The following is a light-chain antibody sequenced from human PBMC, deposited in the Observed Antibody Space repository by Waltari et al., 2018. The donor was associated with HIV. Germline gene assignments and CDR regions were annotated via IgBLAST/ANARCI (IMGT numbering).Light chain of an antibody. Sequence: QSALTQPRSVSGSPGQSVTISCTGTSSDVGGYNYVSWYQQHPGKAPKLMIYDVSRRPSWVPDRFSGSKSGNTGSLTISGLQAEDEADYYCCSYAGSSTYVFGTGTKVTVL. V-gene: IGLV2-11*01. J-gene: IGLJ1*01. CDR2: DVS. CDR3: CSYAGSSTYV. CDR1: SSDVGGYNY.